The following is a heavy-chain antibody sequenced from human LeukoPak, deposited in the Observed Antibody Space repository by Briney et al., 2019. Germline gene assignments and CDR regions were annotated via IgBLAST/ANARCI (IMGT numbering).Heavy chain of an antibody. Sequence: PGGSLRLSCAVSGLSFSTSWMSWVRQAPGKGLEWVANIKQDGSEKYYVDSVKGRFIVSRDNARNSLFLQMNNLRAEDTAVYYCARRKTGTAASPLYYLDYWGQGTLVTVSS. V-gene: IGHV3-7*01. D-gene: IGHD1-7*01. CDR1: GLSFSTSW. J-gene: IGHJ4*01. CDR3: ARRKTGTAASPLYYLDY. CDR2: IKQDGSEK.